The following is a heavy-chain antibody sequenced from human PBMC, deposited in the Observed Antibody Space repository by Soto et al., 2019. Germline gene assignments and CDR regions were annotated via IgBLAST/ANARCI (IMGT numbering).Heavy chain of an antibody. J-gene: IGHJ6*02. CDR3: AREYRGSYDYDYSYGMDV. V-gene: IGHV1-3*01. D-gene: IGHD1-26*01. CDR1: GYTFTSYG. Sequence: ASVKVSCKASGYTFTSYGMHWVRQAPGQRLEWMGWINAGNGNTKYSQKFQGRVTISRDTSASTAYMELSSLRSEDTAVYYCAREYRGSYDYDYSYGMDVWGQGTTVTVSS. CDR2: INAGNGNT.